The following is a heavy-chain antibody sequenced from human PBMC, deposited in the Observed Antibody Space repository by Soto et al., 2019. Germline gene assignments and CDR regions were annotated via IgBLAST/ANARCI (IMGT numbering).Heavy chain of an antibody. CDR1: GYTFTKYG. D-gene: IGHD3-10*01. V-gene: IGHV1-18*01. CDR3: ARAFWYGESPI. CDR2: TSGDNGIT. J-gene: IGHJ3*02. Sequence: QVRLVQSGAEVKKTGASVKVSCKASGYTFTKYGISWVRQVPGQGLEWMGWTSGDNGITNYAQNLQGRFTMTTDTSTSTAYMELRSMRADDTAVYYCARAFWYGESPIWGQGTMVTVSS.